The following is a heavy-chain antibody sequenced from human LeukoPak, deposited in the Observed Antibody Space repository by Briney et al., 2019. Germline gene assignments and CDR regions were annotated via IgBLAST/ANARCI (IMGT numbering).Heavy chain of an antibody. J-gene: IGHJ5*02. D-gene: IGHD3-3*01. Sequence: PGGSLRLSRAASGFTLSSYAMYWVRHAPGKGLEWVAVLSYVGSNKYYTDSAKGRFTISRDKSKNTRYMQMDSLRAEDTAVYYCARDYYDFWSGRFVPWGQGTLLPVSS. CDR3: ARDYYDFWSGRFVP. CDR1: GFTLSSYA. V-gene: IGHV3-30-3*01. CDR2: LSYVGSNK.